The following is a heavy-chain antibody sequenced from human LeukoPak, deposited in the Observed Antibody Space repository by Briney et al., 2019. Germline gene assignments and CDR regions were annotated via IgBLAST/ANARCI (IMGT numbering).Heavy chain of an antibody. D-gene: IGHD2-8*01. CDR2: ISSSSSYI. J-gene: IGHJ4*02. V-gene: IGHV3-21*01. Sequence: GGSLRLSCAASGFTFSSYSMNWVRQVPGKGLEWVSSISSSSSYIYYADSVKGRFTISRDNAKNSLYLQMNSLRAEDTAVYYCARGGSSPTNFDYWGQGTLVTVSS. CDR1: GFTFSSYS. CDR3: ARGGSSPTNFDY.